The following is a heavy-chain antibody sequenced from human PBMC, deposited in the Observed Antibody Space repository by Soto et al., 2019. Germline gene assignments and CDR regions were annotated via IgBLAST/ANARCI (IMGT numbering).Heavy chain of an antibody. D-gene: IGHD5-18*01. Sequence: ASVKVSCKASGYTFTGDYMHWVRQAPGQGLEWMGWINPNSGGTNYAQKFQGWVTMTRATSISTAYMELSRLRSDDTAVYYCARDSMDTAMPDWGQGTLVTVSS. CDR3: ARDSMDTAMPD. V-gene: IGHV1-2*04. J-gene: IGHJ4*02. CDR1: GYTFTGDY. CDR2: INPNSGGT.